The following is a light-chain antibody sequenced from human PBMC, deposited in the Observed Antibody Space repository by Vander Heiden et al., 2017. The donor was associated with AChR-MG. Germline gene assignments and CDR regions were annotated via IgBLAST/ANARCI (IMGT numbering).Light chain of an antibody. CDR3: QQYDNLPRT. J-gene: IGKJ2*01. CDR2: DAS. Sequence: QMTQPPSSLSASVGDRVTITCQASQDISNYLNWYQQKPGKAPKLLIYDASNLETGVPSRFSGSGSGTDFTFTISSLQPEDIATYYCQQYDNLPRTFGQGTKLEIK. V-gene: IGKV1-33*01. CDR1: QDISNY.